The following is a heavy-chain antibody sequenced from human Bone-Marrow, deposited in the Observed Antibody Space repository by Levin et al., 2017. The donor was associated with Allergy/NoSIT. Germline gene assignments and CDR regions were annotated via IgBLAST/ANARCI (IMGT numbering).Heavy chain of an antibody. Sequence: GGSLRLSCAASGFTFSNYAMNWVRQAPGKGLEWVSAIGGGGGTTNYADSVKGRFTISRDNSKNTLYLQMNSLRAEDTAVYYCAKRVIGYTDGALDYWGQGTLVTVSS. V-gene: IGHV3-23*01. D-gene: IGHD4/OR15-4a*01. J-gene: IGHJ4*02. CDR1: GFTFSNYA. CDR2: IGGGGGTT. CDR3: AKRVIGYTDGALDY.